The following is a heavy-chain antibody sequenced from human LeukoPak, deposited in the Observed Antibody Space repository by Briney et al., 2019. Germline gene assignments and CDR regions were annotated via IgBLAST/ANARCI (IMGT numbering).Heavy chain of an antibody. V-gene: IGHV3-23*01. Sequence: GGSLRLSCAASGFTFSSSAMSWVRQAPGKGLEWVSAISNNGGYTYYADSVQGRFTISRDNSKSTLCLQMNSLRAEDTAVYYCATDFYDITWGQGTLVTVSS. CDR1: GFTFSSSA. CDR3: ATDFYDIT. CDR2: ISNNGGYT. J-gene: IGHJ5*02. D-gene: IGHD3-22*01.